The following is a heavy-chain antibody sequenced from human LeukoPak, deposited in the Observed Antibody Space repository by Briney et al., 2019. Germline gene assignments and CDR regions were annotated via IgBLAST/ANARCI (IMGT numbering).Heavy chain of an antibody. CDR1: GFTLSNHA. V-gene: IGHV3-30*02. J-gene: IGHJ4*02. D-gene: IGHD1-26*01. CDR3: AKGGGRGTFYLPD. Sequence: PGGSLRLSCAASGFTLSNHAMHWVRQAPGKGLEWVAFIRSDGSNKDYADSVKGRFTISRDNSKNTLYLQMNSLRAEDTAVYYCAKGGGRGTFYLPDWGQGILVTVSS. CDR2: IRSDGSNK.